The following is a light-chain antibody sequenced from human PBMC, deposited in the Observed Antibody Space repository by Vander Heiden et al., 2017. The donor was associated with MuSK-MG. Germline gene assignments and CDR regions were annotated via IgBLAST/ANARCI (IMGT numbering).Light chain of an antibody. Sequence: DIQMTQSTSSLSASVGDRITITCRASQSITTYLHWYQQKPGEAPKLLIFGATTLQSGVPSRFSGSGSGTDFSLTITSLQPEDFATYYCQQSYTPTITFGRGTRLEIK. CDR1: QSITTY. V-gene: IGKV1-39*01. J-gene: IGKJ5*01. CDR2: GAT. CDR3: QQSYTPTIT.